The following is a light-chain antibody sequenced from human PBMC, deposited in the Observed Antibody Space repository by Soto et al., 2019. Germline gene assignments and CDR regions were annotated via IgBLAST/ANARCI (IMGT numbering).Light chain of an antibody. CDR1: SGDVDAFDY. CDR3: TSFTSSSTQV. V-gene: IGLV2-14*01. Sequence: QSALTQPASVSGSPGQSITISCTGTSGDVDAFDYVPWYQQHPGKAPKLMIFEVSDRPSGVSDRFSGSKSGSTASLTISGPQAEDEADYFCTSFTSSSTQVFGTGTKVTVL. J-gene: IGLJ1*01. CDR2: EVS.